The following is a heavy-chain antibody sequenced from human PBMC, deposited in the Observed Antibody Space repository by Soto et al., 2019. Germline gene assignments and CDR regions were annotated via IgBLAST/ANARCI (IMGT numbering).Heavy chain of an antibody. J-gene: IGHJ4*02. V-gene: IGHV4-30-2*01. CDR2: IYHRGGT. Sequence: QLQLQESGSGLVKPSQTLSLTCDVSGDSISSGGFSWSWIRQPPGKGLEWIGYIYHRGGTYYNPSHKSRVTISIDRSKNQFSLEMTSVTAADTAVYFCARGGDYYLDSWGQGTLVTVSS. CDR1: GDSISSGGFS. CDR3: ARGGDYYLDS. D-gene: IGHD4-17*01.